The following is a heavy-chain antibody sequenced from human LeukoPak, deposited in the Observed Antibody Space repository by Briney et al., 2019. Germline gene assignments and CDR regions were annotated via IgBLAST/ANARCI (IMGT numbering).Heavy chain of an antibody. D-gene: IGHD3-10*01. CDR3: ARVRVWFGHNWIDP. Sequence: KPSETLSLTCVVNGGSFSGSYWSWIRQPPGKGLEWIGESNDSGSTMYNSSLKSRVTISVDTSKKQFSLALSSVTAADTAVYYCARVRVWFGHNWIDPWGRGTLVTVSS. J-gene: IGHJ5*02. V-gene: IGHV4-34*01. CDR1: GGSFSGSY. CDR2: SNDSGST.